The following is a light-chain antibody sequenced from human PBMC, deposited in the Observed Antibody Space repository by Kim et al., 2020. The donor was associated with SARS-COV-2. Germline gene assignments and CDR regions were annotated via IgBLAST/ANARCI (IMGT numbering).Light chain of an antibody. J-gene: IGKJ1*01. Sequence: SLSPGERATLSCRASQSVSSYLAWYQQKPGQAPRLLIYDASNRATGIPARFSDSGSGTDFTLTISSLEPEDFAVYYCQQRSNWWTFGQGTKVDIK. CDR2: DAS. V-gene: IGKV3-11*01. CDR3: QQRSNWWT. CDR1: QSVSSY.